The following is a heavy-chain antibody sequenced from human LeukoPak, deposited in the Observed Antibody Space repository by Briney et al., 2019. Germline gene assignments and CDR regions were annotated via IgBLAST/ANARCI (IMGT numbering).Heavy chain of an antibody. D-gene: IGHD3-10*01. CDR2: IIPILGIA. V-gene: IGHV1-69*04. J-gene: IGHJ4*02. Sequence: SVKVSCKASGGTFSSYAISWVRQAPGQGLEWMGRIIPILGIANYAQKFQGRVTITADKSTSTAYMELSSLRSEDTAVYYCARGDPSGRNNYWGQGTLVTVSS. CDR3: ARGDPSGRNNY. CDR1: GGTFSSYA.